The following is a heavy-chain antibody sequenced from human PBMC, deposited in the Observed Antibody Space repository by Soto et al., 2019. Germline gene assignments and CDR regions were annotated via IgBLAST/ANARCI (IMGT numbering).Heavy chain of an antibody. CDR1: GDSVSSNSAA. CDR2: TYYRSKWFN. D-gene: IGHD2-2*01. V-gene: IGHV6-1*01. Sequence: SQTLSLTCAISGDSVSSNSAAWNWIRQSPSRGLEWLGRTYYRSKWFNNYALSVKSRITINPDTSKNQFSLQLNSVTPEDTAVYYCARGATDCSSTSCANNWFDPWGQGTLVTVSS. CDR3: ARGATDCSSTSCANNWFDP. J-gene: IGHJ5*02.